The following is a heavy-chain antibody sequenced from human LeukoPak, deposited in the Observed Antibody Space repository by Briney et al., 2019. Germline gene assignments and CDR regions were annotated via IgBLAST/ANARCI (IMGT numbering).Heavy chain of an antibody. Sequence: ASVKVSCKVSGYTLTELSMHWVRQAPGKGLEWMGGFDPEDGETIYAQKFQGRLSMTEDTSAATAYMELSSLRSEDTAVYFCAAERELISWGQGTLVTVSS. J-gene: IGHJ5*02. CDR3: AAERELIS. D-gene: IGHD1-26*01. CDR2: FDPEDGET. CDR1: GYTLTELS. V-gene: IGHV1-24*01.